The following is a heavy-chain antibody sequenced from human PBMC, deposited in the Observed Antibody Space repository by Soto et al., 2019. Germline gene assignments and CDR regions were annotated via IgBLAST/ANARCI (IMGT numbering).Heavy chain of an antibody. CDR1: GFTFSRYW. J-gene: IGHJ3*02. D-gene: IGHD3-16*01. CDR2: IKQDGTEK. V-gene: IGHV3-7*01. Sequence: PGGSLRLSCAASGFTFSRYWMNWVRQAPGKGLEWVANIKQDGTEKNYVDSVKGRFTISRDNARNSLYLKMDSLRAEDTAVYFWARGDTNMITGTDYFDIWGQGTMGTVSS. CDR3: ARGDTNMITGTDYFDI.